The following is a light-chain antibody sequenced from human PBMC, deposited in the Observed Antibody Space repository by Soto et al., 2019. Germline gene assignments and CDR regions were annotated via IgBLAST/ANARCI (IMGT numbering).Light chain of an antibody. Sequence: EILMTQSPATMSVSPGERATLSCRASQSVSSNLAWYQQKPGQAPRLLIYAASTRATGIPVRVSGSGSGTEFTLTISSLHSEDFAVYSCQQYNDWPWTFGQGTKVEI. CDR2: AAS. V-gene: IGKV3-15*01. CDR3: QQYNDWPWT. J-gene: IGKJ1*01. CDR1: QSVSSN.